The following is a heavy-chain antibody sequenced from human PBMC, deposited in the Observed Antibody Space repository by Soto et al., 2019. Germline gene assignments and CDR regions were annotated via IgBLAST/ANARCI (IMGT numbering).Heavy chain of an antibody. CDR1: GFNFSSYA. V-gene: IGHV3-23*01. Sequence: EVQLLESGGGLVQPGGSLRLSCAASGFNFSSYAMSWVRQAPGKGLEWVSAISASGASTYYADSVKGRFTISRDNSKNTLYMEMYSLRAEDTAVYYCAKGTYGDYDLWGRGTLVTVSS. J-gene: IGHJ2*01. D-gene: IGHD4-17*01. CDR3: AKGTYGDYDL. CDR2: ISASGAST.